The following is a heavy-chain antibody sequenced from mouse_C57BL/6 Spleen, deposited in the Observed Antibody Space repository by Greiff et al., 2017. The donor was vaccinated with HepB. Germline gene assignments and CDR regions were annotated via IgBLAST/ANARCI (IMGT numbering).Heavy chain of an antibody. V-gene: IGHV5-17*01. CDR2: ISSGSSTI. D-gene: IGHD1-1*01. CDR1: GFTFSDYG. J-gene: IGHJ2*01. CDR3: ARSLITTVVATDY. Sequence: DVHLVESGGGLVKPGGSLKLSCAASGFTFSDYGMHWVRQAPEKGLEWVAYISSGSSTIYYADTVKGRFTISRDNAKNTLFLQMTSLRSEDTAMYYCARSLITTVVATDYWGQGTTLTVSS.